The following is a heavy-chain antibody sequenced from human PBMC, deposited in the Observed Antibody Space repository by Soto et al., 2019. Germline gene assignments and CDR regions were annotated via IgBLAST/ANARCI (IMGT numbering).Heavy chain of an antibody. CDR2: IIPIFGTA. J-gene: IGHJ3*02. V-gene: IGHV1-69*06. CDR1: GGTFSSDA. Sequence: SVKVSCKASGGTFSSDAISWVRQAPGQGLEWMGGIIPIFGTANYAQKFQGRVTITADKSTSTAYMELSSLRSEDTAVYYCARDFRDGYNLYDAFDIWGQGTMVTVSS. CDR3: ARDFRDGYNLYDAFDI. D-gene: IGHD5-12*01.